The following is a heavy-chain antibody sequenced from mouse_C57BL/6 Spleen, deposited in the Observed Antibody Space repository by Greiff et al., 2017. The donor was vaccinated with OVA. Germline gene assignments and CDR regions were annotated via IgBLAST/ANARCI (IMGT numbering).Heavy chain of an antibody. CDR3: ARHGKGSGYDH. CDR1: GFTFSDYY. V-gene: IGHV5-12*01. Sequence: EVKLVESGGGLVQPGGSLKLSCAASGFTFSDYYMYWVRQTPEKRLEWVAYISNGGGSTYYPDTVKGRFTISRDNAKNTLYLQMSRLKSEDTAMYYCARHGKGSGYDHWGQGTTLTVSS. D-gene: IGHD3-2*02. CDR2: ISNGGGST. J-gene: IGHJ2*01.